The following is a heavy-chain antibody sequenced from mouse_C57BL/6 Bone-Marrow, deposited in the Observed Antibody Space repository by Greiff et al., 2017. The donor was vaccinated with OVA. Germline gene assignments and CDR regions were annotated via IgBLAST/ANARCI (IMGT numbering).Heavy chain of an antibody. CDR1: GYTFTSYW. CDR2: IDPSDSYT. Sequence: QVQLQQPGAELVKPGALVKLSCKASGYTFTSYWMQWVKQRPGQGLEWIGEIDPSDSYTNYNQKFKGKATLTVDTSSSTAYMQLSSLTSEDSAVYYCARGKGLLLFAYWGQGTLVTVSA. D-gene: IGHD2-3*01. V-gene: IGHV1-50*01. J-gene: IGHJ3*01. CDR3: ARGKGLLLFAY.